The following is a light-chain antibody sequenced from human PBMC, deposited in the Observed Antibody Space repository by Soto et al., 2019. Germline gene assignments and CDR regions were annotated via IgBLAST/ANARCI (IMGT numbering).Light chain of an antibody. CDR1: QSVSSSY. J-gene: IGKJ1*01. Sequence: IVLTQSQVTLSLSPWERANLSCRASQSVSSSYLAWYQQKPGQAPRLLIYGASSRATGIPDRFSGSGSGTDFTLTISRLEPEDVAVYYCQQYGSSPRTCGQGTKVDIK. V-gene: IGKV3-20*01. CDR3: QQYGSSPRT. CDR2: GAS.